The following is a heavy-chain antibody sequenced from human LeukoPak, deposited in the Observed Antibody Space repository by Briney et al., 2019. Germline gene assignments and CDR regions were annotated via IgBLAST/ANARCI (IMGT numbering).Heavy chain of an antibody. V-gene: IGHV3-21*01. CDR3: ARDRSSYEYYFDY. D-gene: IGHD5-12*01. CDR1: GFTFNGYT. J-gene: IGHJ4*02. Sequence: GGSLRLSCAASGFTFNGYTMNWVRQAPGKGLEWVSSISSGSSYIYYAESVKGRFTISRDNSKNTLYLQMNSLRAEDTAVYYCARDRSSYEYYFDYWGQGTLVTVSS. CDR2: ISSGSSYI.